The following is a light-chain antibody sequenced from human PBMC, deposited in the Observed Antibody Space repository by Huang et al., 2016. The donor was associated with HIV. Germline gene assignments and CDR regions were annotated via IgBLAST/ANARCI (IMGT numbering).Light chain of an antibody. CDR2: AAS. CDR1: QGIANY. Sequence: DIQLTQSPSAMSASVGDRVSITCRASQGIANYLAWFQQKPGGAPKRLIYAASSLQVGIPSRFSGSGSGTKFTLTISRLQPEDFATYYCLQHHGYPRTFGQGTKV. CDR3: LQHHGYPRT. V-gene: IGKV1-17*03. J-gene: IGKJ1*01.